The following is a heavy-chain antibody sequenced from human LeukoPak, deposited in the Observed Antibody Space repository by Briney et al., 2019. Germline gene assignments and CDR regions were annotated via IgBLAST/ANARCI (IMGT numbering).Heavy chain of an antibody. Sequence: SSETLSLTCTVSGGSISSYYWSWLRQPPGKGLEWIGYIYYSGSTNYNPSLKSRVTVSVDTSKNQFSLKLSSVTAADTAVYYCARVRWVTAMVTGPYFDYWGQGTLVTVSS. V-gene: IGHV4-59*01. CDR2: IYYSGST. J-gene: IGHJ4*02. CDR1: GGSISSYY. CDR3: ARVRWVTAMVTGPYFDY. D-gene: IGHD5-18*01.